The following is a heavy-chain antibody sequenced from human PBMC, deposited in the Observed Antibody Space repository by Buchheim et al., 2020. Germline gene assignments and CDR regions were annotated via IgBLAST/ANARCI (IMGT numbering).Heavy chain of an antibody. J-gene: IGHJ6*02. V-gene: IGHV3-30-3*01. Sequence: QVQLVESGGGVVQPGRSLRLSCAASGFTFSSYAMHWVRQAPGKGLEWVAVISYDGSNKYYADSVKGRFTIFRDNSKNTLYLQMNSLRAEDTAVYYCARHNPYIFYYYGMDVWGQGTT. D-gene: IGHD5-18*01. CDR1: GFTFSSYA. CDR3: ARHNPYIFYYYGMDV. CDR2: ISYDGSNK.